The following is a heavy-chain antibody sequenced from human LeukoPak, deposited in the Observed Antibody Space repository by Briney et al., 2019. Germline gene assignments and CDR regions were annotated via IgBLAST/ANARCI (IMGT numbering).Heavy chain of an antibody. J-gene: IGHJ6*03. CDR1: GFTFSSYG. D-gene: IGHD1-26*01. Sequence: GGSLRLSCAASGFTFSSYGMHWVRQAPGKGLEWVAFIRYDGSNKYYADSVKGRFTISRDNSKNTLYLQMNSLRAEDTAVYYCAKGSETVGAPYYYYYYYMDVWGKGTTVTVSS. CDR3: AKGSETVGAPYYYYYYYMDV. V-gene: IGHV3-30*02. CDR2: IRYDGSNK.